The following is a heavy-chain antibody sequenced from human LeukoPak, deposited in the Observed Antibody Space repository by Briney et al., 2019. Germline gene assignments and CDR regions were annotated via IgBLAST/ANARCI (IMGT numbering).Heavy chain of an antibody. CDR2: INHSGST. V-gene: IGHV4-34*01. CDR3: ARRARGLIVVVVAATRSAFDI. Sequence: SETLSLTCAVYGGSFSGYYWSWIRQPPEKGLEWIGEINHSGSTNYNPSLKSRVTISVDTSKNQFSLKLSSVTAADTAVYYCARRARGLIVVVVAATRSAFDIWGQGTMVTVSS. J-gene: IGHJ3*02. CDR1: GGSFSGYY. D-gene: IGHD2-15*01.